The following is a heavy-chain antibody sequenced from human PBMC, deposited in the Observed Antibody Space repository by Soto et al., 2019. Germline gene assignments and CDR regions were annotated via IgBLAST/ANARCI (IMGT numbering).Heavy chain of an antibody. Sequence: GASVKVSCKVSGYTLTELSMHWVRQAPGKGLEWMGGFDPEDGETIYAQKFQGRVTMTEDTSTDTAYMELSSLRSEDTAVYYCATRDYYYYGMDVWGQGTTVTVSS. V-gene: IGHV1-24*01. J-gene: IGHJ6*02. CDR2: FDPEDGET. CDR1: GYTLTELS. CDR3: ATRDYYYYGMDV.